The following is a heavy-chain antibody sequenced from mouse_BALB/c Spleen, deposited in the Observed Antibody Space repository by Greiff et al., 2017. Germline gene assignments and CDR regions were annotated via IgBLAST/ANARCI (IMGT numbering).Heavy chain of an antibody. CDR2: INPSTGYT. J-gene: IGHJ3*01. CDR3: ARDWDATWFVY. V-gene: IGHV1-7*01. CDR1: GYTFTSYW. D-gene: IGHD4-1*01. Sequence: VQLQQSGAELAKPGASVKMSCKASGYTFTSYWMHWVKQRPGQGLEWIGYINPSTGYTEYNQKFKDKATLTADKSSSTAYMQLSSLTSEDSAVYYCARDWDATWFVYWGQGTLVTVS.